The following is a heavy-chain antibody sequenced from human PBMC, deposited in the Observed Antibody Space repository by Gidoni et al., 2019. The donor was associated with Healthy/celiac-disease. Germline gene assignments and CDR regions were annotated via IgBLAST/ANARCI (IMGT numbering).Heavy chain of an antibody. Sequence: QVPLVQSGAEVTKPGSSVKVSCKASGGTFRSYAISWVRQAPGQGLEWMGGIIPIFGTANYAQKFQGRVTITADESTSTAYMELSSLRSEDTAVYYCARDSPATTVVTPGWFDPWGQGTLVTVSS. CDR1: GGTFRSYA. CDR2: IIPIFGTA. J-gene: IGHJ5*02. V-gene: IGHV1-69*01. CDR3: ARDSPATTVVTPGWFDP. D-gene: IGHD4-17*01.